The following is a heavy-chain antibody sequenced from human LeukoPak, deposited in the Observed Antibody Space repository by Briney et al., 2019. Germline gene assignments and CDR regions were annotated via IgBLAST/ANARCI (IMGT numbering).Heavy chain of an antibody. V-gene: IGHV4-34*01. D-gene: IGHD5-24*01. CDR2: INHSGST. CDR3: ARRRWLQPLDY. Sequence: SETLSLTCAVYGGSFSDYYWSWIRQPPGKGLEWIGEINHSGSTNYNPSLKSRVSISVDTSKNQFSLRPSSVTAADTAVYYCARRRWLQPLDYWGQGTLVIVSS. J-gene: IGHJ4*02. CDR1: GGSFSDYY.